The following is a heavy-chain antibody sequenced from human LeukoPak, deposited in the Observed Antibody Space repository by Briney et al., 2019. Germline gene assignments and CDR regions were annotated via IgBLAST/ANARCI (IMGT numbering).Heavy chain of an antibody. V-gene: IGHV3-74*01. CDR3: TRDSGYDCACWDY. CDR2: INTDGSST. J-gene: IGHJ4*02. CDR1: GFTFSSYW. Sequence: PGGSLRLSCAASGFTFSSYWMHWVRQAPGKGLVWVLRINTDGSSTSYADSVKGRFTISRDNAKNTLYLQMNSLKTEDTAVYYCTRDSGYDCACWDYWGQGTLVTVSS. D-gene: IGHD5-12*01.